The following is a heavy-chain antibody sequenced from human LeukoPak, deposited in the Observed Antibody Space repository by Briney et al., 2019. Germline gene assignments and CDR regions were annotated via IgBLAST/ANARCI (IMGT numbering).Heavy chain of an antibody. V-gene: IGHV3-23*01. CDR3: VKGFVHPTYYFDY. Sequence: GWSLRLSCAATGFTFSNYAMMWVRQAPGKRLEWVSSITGSGDGTYYADSVRGRFTISRDNSENTLYLQLNSLRADDTAVYFCVKGFVHPTYYFDYWGQGTLVTVSS. CDR2: ITGSGDGT. J-gene: IGHJ4*02. CDR1: GFTFSNYA. D-gene: IGHD3-10*01.